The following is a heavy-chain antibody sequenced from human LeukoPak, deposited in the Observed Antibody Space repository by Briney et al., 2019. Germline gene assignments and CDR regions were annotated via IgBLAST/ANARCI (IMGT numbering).Heavy chain of an antibody. D-gene: IGHD6-13*01. CDR2: IIPIFGIA. Sequence: SVKVSCKASGGTFSSYAISWVRQAPGQGLEWMGRIIPIFGIANYAQKFQGRVTITADKSTSTAYMELSSLRSEDTAVYYCAKEGLASVRFDYWGQGTLVTVSS. V-gene: IGHV1-69*04. CDR1: GGTFSSYA. CDR3: AKEGLASVRFDY. J-gene: IGHJ4*02.